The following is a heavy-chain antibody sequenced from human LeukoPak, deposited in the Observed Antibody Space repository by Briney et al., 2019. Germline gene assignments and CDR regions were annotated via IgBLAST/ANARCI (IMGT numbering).Heavy chain of an antibody. V-gene: IGHV4-39*07. D-gene: IGHD3-10*01. CDR2: IYYTGST. J-gene: IGHJ4*02. Sequence: SETLSLTCTVSGGSISSNSYYWGWIRQSPGKGLEWIANIYYTGSTYYNPSLKSRITISVDTSKSQFSLELSSVTAADTAIYYCARVSDSRAVGPFDYWGQGTLVTVSS. CDR1: GGSISSNSYY. CDR3: ARVSDSRAVGPFDY.